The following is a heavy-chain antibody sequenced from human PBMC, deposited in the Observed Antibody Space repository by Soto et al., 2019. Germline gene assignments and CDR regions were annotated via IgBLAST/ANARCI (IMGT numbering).Heavy chain of an antibody. D-gene: IGHD6-13*01. CDR2: IIPIFSTT. V-gene: IGHV1-69*12. Sequence: QVHLVQSGAEVKKPGSSVKVSCKAPGDTFSNHAINWVRQAPGQGLEWMGRIIPIFSTTNYAQKFQGRVTMTADESTITAYLELSSLKHDDTAVYYCAREVAADGTFREDVFDIWGQGTLVTVSS. J-gene: IGHJ3*02. CDR1: GDTFSNHA. CDR3: AREVAADGTFREDVFDI.